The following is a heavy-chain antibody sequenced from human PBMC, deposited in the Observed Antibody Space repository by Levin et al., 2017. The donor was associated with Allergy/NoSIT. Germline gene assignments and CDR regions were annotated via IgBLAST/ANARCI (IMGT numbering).Heavy chain of an antibody. CDR3: ARVRGCVGCDWNRGSVDV. Sequence: GESLKISCKASGYIFTGYYMYWVRQAPGQGLEWMGWNKPNSGDTKYAQKFQGRVTMTGDTSIGTAYMELTRLGSGDTAVYDCARVRGCVGCDWNRGSVDVWGQGTVVTVSS. CDR2: NKPNSGDT. D-gene: IGHD1-1*01. J-gene: IGHJ3*01. CDR1: GYIFTGYY. V-gene: IGHV1-2*02.